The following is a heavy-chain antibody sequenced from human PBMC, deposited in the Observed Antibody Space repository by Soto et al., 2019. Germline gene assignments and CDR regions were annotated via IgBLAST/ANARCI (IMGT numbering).Heavy chain of an antibody. Sequence: PSETLSLTCAVSGGSISSSNWWSWVRQPPGKGLEWIGEIYHSGSTNYNPSLKSRVTISVDKSKNQFSLKLSSVTAADTAVYYCARGRGYSSSWYIDYWGQGTLVTVSS. CDR3: ARGRGYSSSWYIDY. CDR2: IYHSGST. J-gene: IGHJ4*02. V-gene: IGHV4-4*02. D-gene: IGHD6-13*01. CDR1: GGSISSSNW.